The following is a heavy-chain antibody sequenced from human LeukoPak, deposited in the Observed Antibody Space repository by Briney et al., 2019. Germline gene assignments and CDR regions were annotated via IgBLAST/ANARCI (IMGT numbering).Heavy chain of an antibody. Sequence: ASVKVSCKASGYTFTSYAIHWVRQAPGQRLEWMGWISAGNGNTKYSQNFQGRVTFTSNTSATTAFMELSSLRSEDAAVYYCARDSGSGSNDYWGQGTLVTVSS. V-gene: IGHV1-3*01. CDR1: GYTFTSYA. D-gene: IGHD1-26*01. CDR2: ISAGNGNT. CDR3: ARDSGSGSNDY. J-gene: IGHJ4*02.